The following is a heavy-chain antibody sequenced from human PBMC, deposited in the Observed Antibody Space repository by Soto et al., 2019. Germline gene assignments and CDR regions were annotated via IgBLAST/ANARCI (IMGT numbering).Heavy chain of an antibody. J-gene: IGHJ6*02. Sequence: VQLVQSGAEVKKTGSSVKFSCKASGGTFNKFAFSWVRQAPGQGFEWMGGIIPVFRSANYAQRFRGRITITADAYTSTVYLYLNDMRSDDTAVYYCARRYCASDNCPLFYYFVDLWGLGTTVTVSS. D-gene: IGHD2-21*02. V-gene: IGHV1-69*01. CDR3: ARRYCASDNCPLFYYFVDL. CDR2: IIPVFRSA. CDR1: GGTFNKFA.